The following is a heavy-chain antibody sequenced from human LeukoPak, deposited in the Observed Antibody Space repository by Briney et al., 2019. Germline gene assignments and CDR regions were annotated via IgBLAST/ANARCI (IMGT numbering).Heavy chain of an antibody. CDR1: GFTFTYYN. CDR3: ARLDESEGDY. V-gene: IGHV3-21*06. CDR2: ISSGSDYI. Sequence: PGGSLRLSCAASGFTFTYYNMNWVRQAPGKRLEWVSSISSGSDYIQYADSVKGRFTISRDNAKNSLYLQMSSLSVEDTAVYYCARLDESEGDYWGQGTLVTVSS. J-gene: IGHJ4*02.